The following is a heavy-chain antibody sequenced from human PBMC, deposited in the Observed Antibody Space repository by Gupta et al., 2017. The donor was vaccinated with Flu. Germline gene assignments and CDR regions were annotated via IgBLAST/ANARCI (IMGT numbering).Heavy chain of an antibody. D-gene: IGHD3-10*01. CDR3: ARDTWGVDY. V-gene: IGHV3-11*05. CDR1: GFTFSDHF. Sequence: QVQLVESGGGLVKPGGSLRLSCAASGFTFSDHFMTWIRQAPGKGLECISYITSSSAYTYYADSVKGRFTISRDNAKNLLYLQMNSLRAEDTGVYYCARDTWGVDYWGQGTLVTVSS. J-gene: IGHJ4*02. CDR2: ITSSSAYT.